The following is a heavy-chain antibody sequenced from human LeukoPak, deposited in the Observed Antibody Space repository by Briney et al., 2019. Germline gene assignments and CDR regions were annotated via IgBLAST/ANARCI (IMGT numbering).Heavy chain of an antibody. CDR1: GFTLSRNS. CDR3: ARRAGEFSLPYDY. J-gene: IGHJ4*02. Sequence: GGSLRLSCTVSGFTLSRNSMSWVRQAPGKGLEWVSFIYSGGNTQYTDSVKGGFTTSRDNSKKTQYLEMKSLRAEDTGVYYCARRAGEFSLPYDYWGQGTLVTVSS. V-gene: IGHV3-53*01. CDR2: IYSGGNT. D-gene: IGHD4-17*01.